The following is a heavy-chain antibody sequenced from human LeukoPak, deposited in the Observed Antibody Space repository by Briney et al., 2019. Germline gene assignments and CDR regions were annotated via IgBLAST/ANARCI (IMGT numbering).Heavy chain of an antibody. J-gene: IGHJ2*01. D-gene: IGHD6-13*01. Sequence: PSETLSLTCTVSGGSISSYYWSWIRQPPGKGLEWIGYIYYSGSTNYKPSLKSRVTMSVDTSKNQLSLKLSSVTAADTAVYYCARVSSSWYQDWYFDLWGRGTLVTVSS. CDR1: GGSISSYY. CDR2: IYYSGST. V-gene: IGHV4-59*12. CDR3: ARVSSSWYQDWYFDL.